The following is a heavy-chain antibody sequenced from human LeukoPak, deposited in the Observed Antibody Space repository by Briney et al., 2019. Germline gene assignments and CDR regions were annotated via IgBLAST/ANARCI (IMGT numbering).Heavy chain of an antibody. CDR1: GGSFSGYY. CDR2: INHSGST. CDR3: ARAPVGYSYGLRHIYYMDV. V-gene: IGHV4-34*01. D-gene: IGHD5-18*01. J-gene: IGHJ6*03. Sequence: SETLSLTCAVYGGSFSGYYWSWIRQPPGKGLEWIGEINHSGSTNYNPSLKSRVTISVDTSKNQFSLKLSSVTAADTAVYYCARAPVGYSYGLRHIYYMDVWDKGTTVTVSS.